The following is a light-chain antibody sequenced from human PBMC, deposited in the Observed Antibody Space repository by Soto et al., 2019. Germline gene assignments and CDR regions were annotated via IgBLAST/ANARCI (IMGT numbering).Light chain of an antibody. CDR3: QHYNNWPPLT. CDR1: QSVGSN. V-gene: IGKV3-15*01. J-gene: IGKJ4*01. Sequence: EIVMTQSPATLSVSPGERATLSCRASQSVGSNLAWYQQKPGQAPRLLIYGASTRATGIPARFSGSGSGTEFTLTISSLQSEDFAVYYCQHYNNWPPLTFGGGTKVEIK. CDR2: GAS.